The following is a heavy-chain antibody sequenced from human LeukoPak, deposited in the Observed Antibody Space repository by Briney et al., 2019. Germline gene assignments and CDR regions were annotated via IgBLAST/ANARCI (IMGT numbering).Heavy chain of an antibody. D-gene: IGHD6-19*01. CDR3: AKGGSSGSH. J-gene: IGHJ4*02. V-gene: IGHV3-30*18. Sequence: GGSLRLSCAASGFTFSSYGMHWVRQAPGKGLEWVAVISYDGSNKYYADSVKGRFTISRDNSKNTLYLQMNSLRAEDTAVYYCAKGGSSGSHWGQGTLVTVSS. CDR1: GFTFSSYG. CDR2: ISYDGSNK.